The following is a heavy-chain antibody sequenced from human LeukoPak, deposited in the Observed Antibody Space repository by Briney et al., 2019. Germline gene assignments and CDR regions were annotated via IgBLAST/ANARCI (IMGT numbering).Heavy chain of an antibody. CDR3: ARDLGGYTSSSGY. CDR2: INSDGGDI. Sequence: GGSLILSCAASGFTFSSYWMYWVRQPPGEGLVWLSRINSDGGDITYADSVKGRFTISRDNAKNTLYLQMNSLRAEDTAVYYCARDLGGYTSSSGYWGQGTLVTVSS. J-gene: IGHJ4*02. CDR1: GFTFSSYW. V-gene: IGHV3-74*01. D-gene: IGHD6-6*01.